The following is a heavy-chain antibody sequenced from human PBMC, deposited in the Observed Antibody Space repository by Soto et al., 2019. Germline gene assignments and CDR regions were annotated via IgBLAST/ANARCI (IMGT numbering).Heavy chain of an antibody. CDR1: GFSLSSTRMA. V-gene: IGHV2-5*02. CDR3: AHIVVAGLGYYFDY. J-gene: IGHJ4*02. CDR2: IYWDDDK. Sequence: QITLKESGPTLVKPTQTLTLTCTFSGFSLSSTRMAVGWIRQPPGKALEWLALIYWDDDKRYSPFLKSRLTITKDPSKNQVVLTMSNMDPVDTARYYCAHIVVAGLGYYFDYWGQGTLVTVYS. D-gene: IGHD6-19*01.